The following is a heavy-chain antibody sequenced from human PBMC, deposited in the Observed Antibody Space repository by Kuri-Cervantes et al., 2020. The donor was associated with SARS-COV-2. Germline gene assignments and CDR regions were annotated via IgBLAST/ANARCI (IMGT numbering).Heavy chain of an antibody. CDR1: GYTFTGYY. CDR3: AREDYDSSGYPNWFDP. CDR2: INPNSGGT. Sequence: ASVKVSCKASGYTFTGYYIHWVRQAPGQGLEWMGWINPNSGGTNYAQKFQGRVTMTRDTSIGTAYMELSRLRSDDTAVYYCAREDYDSSGYPNWFDPWGQGTLVTVSS. V-gene: IGHV1-2*02. J-gene: IGHJ5*02. D-gene: IGHD3-22*01.